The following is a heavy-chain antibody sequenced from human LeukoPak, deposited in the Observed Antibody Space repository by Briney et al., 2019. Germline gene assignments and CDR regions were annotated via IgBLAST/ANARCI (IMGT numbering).Heavy chain of an antibody. V-gene: IGHV3-21*04. CDR2: ITSSGTYI. Sequence: GGSLRLSCATSGFTFNNYNMNWVRQAPGRALEWVSSITSSGTYIFYADSVKGRFTISRDNSKNTLYLQMNSLRAEDTAVYYCAKGRSYSSSTSCSYFDYWGQGTLVTVSS. CDR1: GFTFNNYN. D-gene: IGHD2-2*01. J-gene: IGHJ4*02. CDR3: AKGRSYSSSTSCSYFDY.